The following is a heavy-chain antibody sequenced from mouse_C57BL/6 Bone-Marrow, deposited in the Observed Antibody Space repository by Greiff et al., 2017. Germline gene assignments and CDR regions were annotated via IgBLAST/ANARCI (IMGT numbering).Heavy chain of an antibody. CDR1: GYAFSSSW. V-gene: IGHV1-82*01. D-gene: IGHD2-12*01. Sequence: VQLQQSGPELVKPGASVKISCKASGYAFSSSWMNWVKQRPGKGLEWIGRIYPGDGDTNYNGKFKGKATLTADKSSSTAYMQLSSLTSEDSAVYFCAPYDAWFAYWGQGTLVTVSA. CDR3: APYDAWFAY. J-gene: IGHJ3*01. CDR2: IYPGDGDT.